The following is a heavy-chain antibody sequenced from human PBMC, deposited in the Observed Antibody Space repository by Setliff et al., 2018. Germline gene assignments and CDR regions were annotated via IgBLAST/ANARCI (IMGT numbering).Heavy chain of an antibody. Sequence: SETLSLTCAVSGYSISSGYYWGWIRQPPGKGLEWIGSIYHSGSTYYNPSLKSRVTISVDTSKNQFSPKLSSVTAADTAVYYCARTQGEQQLTHPYYYYYYMDVWGKGTTVTVSS. CDR2: IYHSGST. D-gene: IGHD6-13*01. CDR1: GYSISSGYY. V-gene: IGHV4-38-2*01. CDR3: ARTQGEQQLTHPYYYYYYMDV. J-gene: IGHJ6*03.